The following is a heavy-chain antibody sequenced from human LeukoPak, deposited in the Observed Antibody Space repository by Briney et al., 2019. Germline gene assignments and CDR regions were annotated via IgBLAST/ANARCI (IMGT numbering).Heavy chain of an antibody. J-gene: IGHJ4*02. CDR3: VNLGYSD. CDR1: GFTFRTYW. V-gene: IGHV3-7*01. Sequence: GGSLRLSCAASGFTFRTYWMSWVRQAPGKGLEWVAKIKQDGSEKYYVDSVKGRFTISRDNAENSLFLQMNSLRVEDTAVYYCVNLGYSDGGQGTLVTVSS. D-gene: IGHD5-12*01. CDR2: IKQDGSEK.